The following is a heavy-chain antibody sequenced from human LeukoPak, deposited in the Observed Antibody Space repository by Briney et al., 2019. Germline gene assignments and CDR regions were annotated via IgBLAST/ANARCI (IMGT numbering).Heavy chain of an antibody. V-gene: IGHV4-59*01. CDR2: IYYTGST. D-gene: IGHD3-3*01. Sequence: SETLSLTCTVSGGSISSYYWNWIRQPPGKGLEWIGYIYYTGSTNYNPSLKSRVTISVDTSKNQFSLKLSSVTAADTAVYYCARLRRDFWSGYRTLSYYYYYMDVWGKGTTVTVSS. CDR1: GGSISSYY. J-gene: IGHJ6*03. CDR3: ARLRRDFWSGYRTLSYYYYYMDV.